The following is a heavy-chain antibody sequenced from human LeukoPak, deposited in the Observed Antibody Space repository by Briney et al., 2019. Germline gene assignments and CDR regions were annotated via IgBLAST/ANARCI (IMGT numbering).Heavy chain of an antibody. CDR2: ISSNGGST. CDR3: VKGMEDYDILTGVLDV. J-gene: IGHJ6*02. Sequence: GGSLRLSCSASGFTFSSYAMHWVRQAPGKGLEYVSAISSNGGSTYYADSVKGRFTISRDNSKDTLYLQMSSLRAEDTAVYYCVKGMEDYDILTGVLDVWGQGTTVTVSS. V-gene: IGHV3-64D*06. D-gene: IGHD3-9*01. CDR1: GFTFSSYA.